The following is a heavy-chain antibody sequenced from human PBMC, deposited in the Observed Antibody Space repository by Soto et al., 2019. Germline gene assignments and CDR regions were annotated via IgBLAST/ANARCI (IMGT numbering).Heavy chain of an antibody. CDR1: GGSISSGGYY. CDR3: ARGRRTAVTIDY. CDR2: NYYSGIT. V-gene: IGHV4-31*03. D-gene: IGHD4-17*01. J-gene: IGHJ4*02. Sequence: SETLSLTCTVSGGSISSGGYYWTWIRQHPGKGLEWIGYNYYSGITYYNPSLKSRVTISLDTSENQFSLKLSSVTAADTAVYYCARGRRTAVTIDYWGQGTLVTVSS.